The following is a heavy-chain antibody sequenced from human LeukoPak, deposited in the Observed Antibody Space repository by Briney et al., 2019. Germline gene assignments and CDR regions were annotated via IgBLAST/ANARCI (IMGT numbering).Heavy chain of an antibody. V-gene: IGHV3-7*05. CDR1: GFTFSSYW. CDR2: IKQDGSEK. J-gene: IGHJ6*02. Sequence: QPGGSLRLSCAASGFTFSSYWMSWVRQAPGKGVEWVANIKQDGSEKYYVDSVKGRFTISRDNSKNTLYLQMSSLRGEDTAVYYCAKNYESGRGVPYGMDVWGQGTTVTVSS. CDR3: AKNYESGRGVPYGMDV. D-gene: IGHD3-10*01.